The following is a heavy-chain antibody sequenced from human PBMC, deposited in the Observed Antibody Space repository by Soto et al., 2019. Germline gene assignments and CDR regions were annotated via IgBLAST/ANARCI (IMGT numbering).Heavy chain of an antibody. CDR1: GDSVSSNSAA. V-gene: IGHV6-1*01. CDR2: TYYSSKWYN. J-gene: IGHJ6*02. D-gene: IGHD3-3*01. Sequence: SQTLSLTCAISGDSVSSNSAAWNWIRQSPSRGLECLGRTYYSSKWYNDYAVSVKSRITINPDTSKNQFSLQLNSVTPEDKAVYYCASEAYYDFWSSAGDYNYCYRLDVWGQGTTDTVSS. CDR3: ASEAYYDFWSSAGDYNYCYRLDV.